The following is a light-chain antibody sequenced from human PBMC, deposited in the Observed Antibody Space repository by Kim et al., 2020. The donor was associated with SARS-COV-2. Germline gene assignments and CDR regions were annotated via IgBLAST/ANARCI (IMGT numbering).Light chain of an antibody. CDR3: QQYNNWLTS. J-gene: IGKJ2*01. V-gene: IGKV3-15*01. CDR2: GAS. CDR1: QSVSSK. Sequence: EIVMTQSPATLSVSPGERATLSCRASQSVSSKLAWYQQKPGQAPRLLIYGASTRAAGIPARFSGSGSGTQFTLTISSLQSEDFAVYYCQQYNNWLTSFGQGTKLEI.